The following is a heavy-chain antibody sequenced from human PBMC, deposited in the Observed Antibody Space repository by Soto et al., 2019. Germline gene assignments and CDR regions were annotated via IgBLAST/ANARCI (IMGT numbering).Heavy chain of an antibody. CDR1: GFTFSSYS. CDR2: ISYSSSYI. V-gene: IGHV3-21*01. J-gene: IGHJ4*02. Sequence: GGSLRLSCAASGFTFSSYSMNWVRQAPGKGLEWVSSISYSSSYIYYADSVKGRFTISRDDAKNSLYLQMNSLRAEDTAVYYCAREYGGYDYAAYWGQGTLVTVS. CDR3: AREYGGYDYAAY. D-gene: IGHD5-12*01.